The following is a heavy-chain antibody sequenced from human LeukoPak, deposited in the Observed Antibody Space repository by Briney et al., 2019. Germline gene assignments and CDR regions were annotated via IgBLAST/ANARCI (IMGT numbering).Heavy chain of an antibody. CDR2: IYYDGST. CDR3: ARGSGSGNWYFDL. CDR1: GGSISSYY. V-gene: IGHV4-59*01. D-gene: IGHD2-15*01. J-gene: IGHJ2*01. Sequence: KPSGTLSLTCTVSGGSISSYYWSWIRQPPGKGLEWIGYIYYDGSTNYNPSLKSRVSISVDTSKNQFSLKLSSVTAADTAVYYCARGSGSGNWYFDLWGRGTLVTVSS.